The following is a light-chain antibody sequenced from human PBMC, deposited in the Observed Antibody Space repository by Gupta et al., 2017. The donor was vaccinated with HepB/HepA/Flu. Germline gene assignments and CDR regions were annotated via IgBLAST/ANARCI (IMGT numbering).Light chain of an antibody. CDR1: SSDVGTYNL. Sequence: QSALTQPASVSGSPGQSITISCTGTSSDVGTYNLVSWYQRHPGKAPKLMIYEVNKWPAGFSNRFSGSKSGNTASLTISGLQAEDEADYYCCSYAGGSTVVFGGGTKLTVL. CDR2: EVN. V-gene: IGLV2-23*02. J-gene: IGLJ2*01. CDR3: CSYAGGSTVV.